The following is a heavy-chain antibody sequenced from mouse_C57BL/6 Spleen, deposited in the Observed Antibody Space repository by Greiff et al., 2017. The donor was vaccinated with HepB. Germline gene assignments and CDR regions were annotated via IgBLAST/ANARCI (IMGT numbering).Heavy chain of an antibody. Sequence: QVQLKQSGAELVKPGASVKMSCKASGYTFTSYWITWVKQRPGQGLEWIGDIYPGSGSTNYNEKFKSKATLTVDTSSSTAYMQLSSLTSEDSAVYYGARPCYYGSSYGYFDYWGQGTTLTVSS. CDR2: IYPGSGST. V-gene: IGHV1-55*01. J-gene: IGHJ2*01. D-gene: IGHD1-1*01. CDR3: ARPCYYGSSYGYFDY. CDR1: GYTFTSYW.